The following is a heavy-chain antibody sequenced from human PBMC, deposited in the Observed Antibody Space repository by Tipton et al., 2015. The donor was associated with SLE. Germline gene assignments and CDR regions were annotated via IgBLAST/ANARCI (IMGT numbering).Heavy chain of an antibody. CDR2: IYYSGST. D-gene: IGHD6-6*01. Sequence: TLSLTCTVSGGSISSGGYYWSWVRQHPGKGLGLVGYIYYSGSTYYNPSLKSRITISVDTSKNQFSLTLTSGTAADTAVYYCARGIAAREFDYWGQGTLVTVSS. J-gene: IGHJ4*02. V-gene: IGHV4-31*03. CDR1: GGSISSGGYY. CDR3: ARGIAAREFDY.